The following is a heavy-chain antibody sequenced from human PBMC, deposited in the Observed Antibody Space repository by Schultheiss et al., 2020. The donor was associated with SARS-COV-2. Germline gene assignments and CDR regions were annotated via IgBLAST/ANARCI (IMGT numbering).Heavy chain of an antibody. V-gene: IGHV3-33*08. J-gene: IGHJ4*02. CDR2: IWYDGSNK. CDR3: AREYAVRGNFDS. D-gene: IGHD1-26*01. Sequence: GGSLRLSCAASGFTFSSYAMSWVRQAPGKGLEWVAVIWYDGSNKYYADSVKGRFTISRDNAKNTLYLQMNSLRAEDTAVYYCAREYAVRGNFDSWGPGTLVTVSS. CDR1: GFTFSSYA.